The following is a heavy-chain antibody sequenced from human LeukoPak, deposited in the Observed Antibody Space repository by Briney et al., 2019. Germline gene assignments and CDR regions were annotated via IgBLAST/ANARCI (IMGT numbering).Heavy chain of an antibody. D-gene: IGHD3-3*01. CDR1: SGSFSNYY. J-gene: IGHJ3*02. Sequence: SETLSLTCAVYSGSFSNYYWSWIRQPPGKGLEWIGEINHSGSTNYNPSLKSRVTISVDTSKNQFSLKLSSVTAADTAVYYCARVLGDFWSGYSDDAFDIWGQGTMVTVSS. CDR3: ARVLGDFWSGYSDDAFDI. CDR2: INHSGST. V-gene: IGHV4-34*01.